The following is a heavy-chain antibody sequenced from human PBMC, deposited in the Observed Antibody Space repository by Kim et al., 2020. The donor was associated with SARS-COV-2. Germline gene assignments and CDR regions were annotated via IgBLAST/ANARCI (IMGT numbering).Heavy chain of an antibody. D-gene: IGHD3-22*01. CDR3: AAGTGHYSPDY. V-gene: IGHV1-58*01. CDR1: GFTFRNSA. J-gene: IGHJ4*02. Sequence: SVKVSCKASGFTFRNSAVQWVRQARGQGLEWIGWVVVGSGVKKYAQKFQERVIITRDMSTSTAYMELSSLRSEDTALYYCAAGTGHYSPDYWGQGTLVT. CDR2: VVVGSGVK.